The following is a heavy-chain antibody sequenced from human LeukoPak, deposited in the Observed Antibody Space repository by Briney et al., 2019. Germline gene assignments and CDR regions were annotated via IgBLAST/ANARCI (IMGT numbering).Heavy chain of an antibody. CDR3: AKSPSGRGGYNWFDP. CDR1: GGSISIFY. J-gene: IGHJ5*02. V-gene: IGHV4-59*12. CDR2: IYYSGTT. Sequence: PSETLSLTCTVSGGSISIFYWSWIRQPPGKGLEWIGDIYYSGTTNYNPSLKSRVTMSIDTSKNQFSLNLSSVTAADTAVYYCAKSPSGRGGYNWFDPWGQGTLVTVSS. D-gene: IGHD3-16*01.